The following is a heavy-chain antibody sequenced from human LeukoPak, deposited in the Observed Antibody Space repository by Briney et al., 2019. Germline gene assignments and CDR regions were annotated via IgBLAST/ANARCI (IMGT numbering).Heavy chain of an antibody. Sequence: GGSLRLSCAASGFTFSSYWMHWVRQAPGKGLVWVSRINSDGSSTSYADSVKGRFTISRGNAKNTLYLQMNSLRAEDTAVYYCARVWGYYDSSGYYYGYWGQGTLVTVSS. D-gene: IGHD3-22*01. CDR1: GFTFSSYW. CDR2: INSDGSST. J-gene: IGHJ4*02. CDR3: ARVWGYYDSSGYYYGY. V-gene: IGHV3-74*01.